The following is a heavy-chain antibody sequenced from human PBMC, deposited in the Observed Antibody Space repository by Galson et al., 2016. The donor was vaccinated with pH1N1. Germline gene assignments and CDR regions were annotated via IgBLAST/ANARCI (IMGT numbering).Heavy chain of an antibody. D-gene: IGHD3-3*01. Sequence: SCKASGFTFTTYGFNWVRQAPGQGLEWMGGVSAYSGKTNYAQKFQGRVPMTTDTSTNTAYMELASLESDDTAVYNCARDEGGDFWSGYYYFDYWGQGTLVTVSS. CDR1: GFTFTTYG. CDR2: VSAYSGKT. V-gene: IGHV1-18*01. CDR3: ARDEGGDFWSGYYYFDY. J-gene: IGHJ4*02.